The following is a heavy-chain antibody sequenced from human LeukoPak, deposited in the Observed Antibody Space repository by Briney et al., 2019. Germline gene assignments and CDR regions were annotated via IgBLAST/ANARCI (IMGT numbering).Heavy chain of an antibody. CDR3: ARDLGVSGAVAEFDY. D-gene: IGHD6-19*01. V-gene: IGHV3-23*01. CDR2: ISGSGGST. J-gene: IGHJ4*02. Sequence: PGGSLRLSCAASGFTFSSYAMSWVRQAPGKGLEWVSAISGSGGSTYYADSVKGRFTLSRDNAKNSLYLQMNSLRAEDTAVYYCARDLGVSGAVAEFDYWGQGTLVTVSS. CDR1: GFTFSSYA.